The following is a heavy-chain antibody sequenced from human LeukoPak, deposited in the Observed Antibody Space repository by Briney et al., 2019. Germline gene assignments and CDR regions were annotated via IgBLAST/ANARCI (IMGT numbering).Heavy chain of an antibody. CDR1: GYTFTSYD. J-gene: IGHJ4*02. CDR3: ARGVDYYDSSGYYYEY. Sequence: ASVKVSCKASGYTFTSYDINWVRQATGQGLEWMGWKNPNSGNTGYAQKFQGRVAMTRNTSISTAYMELSSLRSEDTAVYYCARGVDYYDSSGYYYEYWGQGTLVTVSS. CDR2: KNPNSGNT. V-gene: IGHV1-8*01. D-gene: IGHD3-22*01.